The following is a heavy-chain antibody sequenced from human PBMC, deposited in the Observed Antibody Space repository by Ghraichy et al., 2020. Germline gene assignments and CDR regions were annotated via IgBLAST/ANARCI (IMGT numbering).Heavy chain of an antibody. CDR1: GFVFGDFA. Sequence: GGSLRLSCTASGFVFGDFAMHWVRQAPGKGLEWVSLISANAFNTYTADSVKGRFSISRDNGKSTLYLQMDSLTTEDTAVYYCAKAIAGADALDIWGQGTLVTVSS. V-gene: IGHV3-43*02. CDR2: ISANAFNT. D-gene: IGHD7-27*01. J-gene: IGHJ3*02. CDR3: AKAIAGADALDI.